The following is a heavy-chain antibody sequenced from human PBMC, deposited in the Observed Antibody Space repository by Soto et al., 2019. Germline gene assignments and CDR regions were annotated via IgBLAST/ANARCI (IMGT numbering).Heavy chain of an antibody. Sequence: ASVKVSCKASGYTFQSYDIVWVRQATGQGLEWMGWMTPNSGGTVYAQNFQGRVTMTRDTSMSTAYMELSSLSSDDTALYYCETHKYQQQLVNWGQGNLVPVSS. CDR3: ETHKYQQQLVN. CDR2: MTPNSGGT. CDR1: GYTFQSYD. D-gene: IGHD6-13*01. J-gene: IGHJ4*02. V-gene: IGHV1-8*01.